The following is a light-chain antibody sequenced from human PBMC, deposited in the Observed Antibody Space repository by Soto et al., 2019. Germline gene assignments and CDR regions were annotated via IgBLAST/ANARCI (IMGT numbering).Light chain of an antibody. Sequence: EIVLTQSPGTLSLSPGERATLSCRASQTVSSNYLAWYQQKPGQAPRLLIYSASTRATGIPDRFSGSGSGTDFTLTISRREPEDFAVYYCQQYGTSPLTFGGGTKVDIQ. V-gene: IGKV3-20*01. CDR2: SAS. J-gene: IGKJ4*01. CDR3: QQYGTSPLT. CDR1: QTVSSNY.